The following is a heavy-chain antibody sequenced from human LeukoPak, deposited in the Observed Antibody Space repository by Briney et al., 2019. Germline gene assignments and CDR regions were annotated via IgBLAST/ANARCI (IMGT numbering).Heavy chain of an antibody. Sequence: KPGGSLRLSCAASGFPFSDYYMSWIRQAPGKGLEWVSYISSRGSTIYYADSVKGRFTISRDNAKNSLYLQMNSLRAEDTAVYYCARTIVVVTRRFDPWGQGTLVTVSS. J-gene: IGHJ5*02. CDR3: ARTIVVVTRRFDP. CDR1: GFPFSDYY. CDR2: ISSRGSTI. D-gene: IGHD3-22*01. V-gene: IGHV3-11*04.